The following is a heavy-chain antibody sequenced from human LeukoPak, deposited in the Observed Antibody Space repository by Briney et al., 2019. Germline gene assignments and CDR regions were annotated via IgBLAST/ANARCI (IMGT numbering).Heavy chain of an antibody. CDR3: ATSEYSSGWYATDY. CDR2: VDPEDGET. D-gene: IGHD6-19*01. Sequence: ASVKVSCKVSGYTFTDYYMHWVQQAAGKGLEWMGLVDPEDGETIYAEKFQGRVTITADTSTDTAYMELSSLRSEDTAVYYCATSEYSSGWYATDYWGQGTLVTVSS. CDR1: GYTFTDYY. J-gene: IGHJ4*02. V-gene: IGHV1-69-2*01.